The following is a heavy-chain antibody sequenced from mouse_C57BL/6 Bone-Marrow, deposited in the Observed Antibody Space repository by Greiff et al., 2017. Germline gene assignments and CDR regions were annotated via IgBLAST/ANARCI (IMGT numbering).Heavy chain of an antibody. V-gene: IGHV1-81*01. D-gene: IGHD1-1*01. CDR2: IYPRSGNT. Sequence: QVQLQQSGAELARPWASVKLSCKASGYTFTSYGISWVQQRTGQGLEWIGEIYPRSGNTYYNEKFTGKATLTADTYSSTAYMEVSRLTSEVSTVYSGARWDYYCGSSFDYWGQGTTLTVSS. CDR1: GYTFTSYG. J-gene: IGHJ2*01. CDR3: ARWDYYCGSSFDY.